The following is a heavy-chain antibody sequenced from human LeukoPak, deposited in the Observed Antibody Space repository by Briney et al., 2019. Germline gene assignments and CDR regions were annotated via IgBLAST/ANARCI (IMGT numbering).Heavy chain of an antibody. V-gene: IGHV1-2*02. J-gene: IGHJ5*02. Sequence: GASVKVSCKASGYTFTGYYMHWVRQAPGQGLEWMGWINPNSGGTNYAQKFQGRVTMTRDTSISTAYMELSRLRSDDTAVYYCARGFTISPRRLWFDPWGQRTLVTVSS. CDR2: INPNSGGT. D-gene: IGHD3-3*01. CDR3: ARGFTISPRRLWFDP. CDR1: GYTFTGYY.